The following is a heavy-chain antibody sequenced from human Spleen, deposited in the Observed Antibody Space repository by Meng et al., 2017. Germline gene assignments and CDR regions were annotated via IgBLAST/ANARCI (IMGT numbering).Heavy chain of an antibody. J-gene: IGHJ4*02. CDR3: ARDEDISAAGYLLGDF. CDR2: IDPKSDNT. V-gene: IGHV1-2*06. CDR1: GYPFAAFW. D-gene: IGHD6-13*01. Sequence: QVHLMQSEPDVKKPGASVNVSCKASGYPFAAFWIQWVRQAPGQGLEWMGRIDPKSDNTHYAQKFQGRVTMTRDTSISTAYMELSGLRSDDTAVYYCARDEDISAAGYLLGDFWGQGTLVTVSS.